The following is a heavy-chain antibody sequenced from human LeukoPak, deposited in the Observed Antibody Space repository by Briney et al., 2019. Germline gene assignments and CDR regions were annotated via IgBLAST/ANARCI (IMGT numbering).Heavy chain of an antibody. D-gene: IGHD7-27*01. Sequence: GGSLRLSCAASGFTFSSYSMNWVRQAPGKGLEWVSSISSSSSYIYYADPVKGRFTISRDNAKNSLYLQMNSLRAEDTAVYYCARTLRWGSGAYYFDYWGQGTLVTVSS. J-gene: IGHJ4*02. CDR2: ISSSSSYI. V-gene: IGHV3-21*01. CDR1: GFTFSSYS. CDR3: ARTLRWGSGAYYFDY.